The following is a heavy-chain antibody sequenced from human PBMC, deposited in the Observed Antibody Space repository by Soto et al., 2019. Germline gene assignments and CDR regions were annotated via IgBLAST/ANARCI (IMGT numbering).Heavy chain of an antibody. D-gene: IGHD5-12*01. J-gene: IGHJ4*02. CDR2: ISGSGGST. V-gene: IGHV3-23*01. CDR3: AKSPTRLGGYDRKFDY. Sequence: GGSLILSCAASGFTFSSYAMSWVRQAPGKGLEWVSAISGSGGSTYYADSVKGRFTISRDNSKNTLYLQMNSLRAEDTAVYYCAKSPTRLGGYDRKFDYWGQGTLVTVSS. CDR1: GFTFSSYA.